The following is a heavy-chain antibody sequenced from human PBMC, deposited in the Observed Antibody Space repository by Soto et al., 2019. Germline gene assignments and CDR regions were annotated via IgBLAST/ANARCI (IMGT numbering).Heavy chain of an antibody. D-gene: IGHD2-8*01. J-gene: IGHJ5*01. CDR3: AKLRDFVVLPAGILDS. Sequence: EVQLLESGGGLVQPGGSLRLTCAASGFTFSSYGISWIRLSPGKGLEWVSVISGGGDTTYYTPSVKGRFTISRDDFRNTLYLQMNSLRTEDTAIYYCAKLRDFVVLPAGILDSWGPGTLVTVSS. CDR1: GFTFSSYG. V-gene: IGHV3-23*01. CDR2: ISGGGDTT.